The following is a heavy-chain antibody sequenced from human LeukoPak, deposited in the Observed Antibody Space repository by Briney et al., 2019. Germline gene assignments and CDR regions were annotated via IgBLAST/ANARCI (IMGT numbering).Heavy chain of an antibody. D-gene: IGHD1-26*01. V-gene: IGHV1-18*01. CDR1: GYSFTSYG. J-gene: IGHJ5*02. CDR2: ISAYNGNT. Sequence: GESLKISCKGSGYSFTSYGISWVRQAPGQGLEWMGWISAYNGNTNYAQKVQGRVTMTTDTSTSTAYMELRSLRSDDTAVYYCARDYRLGSQSGRFDPWGQGTLVTVSS. CDR3: ARDYRLGSQSGRFDP.